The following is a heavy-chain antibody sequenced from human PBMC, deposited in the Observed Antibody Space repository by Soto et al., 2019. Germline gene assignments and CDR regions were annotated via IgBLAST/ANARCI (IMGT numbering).Heavy chain of an antibody. Sequence: QITLKESGPTLVRPTQTLTLTCTFSGFSLITTGVGVGWIRQPPGKALEWLALIYWDDDKRYSPSLKSRLTITKDTSKNEVILTMPNLDPVDTSRYYCARRLPHYVFGRERVHWFEPWGQGTLVTVSS. V-gene: IGHV2-5*02. CDR2: IYWDDDK. J-gene: IGHJ5*02. CDR1: GFSLITTGVG. D-gene: IGHD3-3*01. CDR3: ARRLPHYVFGRERVHWFEP.